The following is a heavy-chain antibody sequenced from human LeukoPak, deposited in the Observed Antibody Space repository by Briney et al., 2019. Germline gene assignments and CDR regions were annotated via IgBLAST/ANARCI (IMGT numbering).Heavy chain of an antibody. J-gene: IGHJ4*02. D-gene: IGHD6-6*01. CDR3: ARDRASIAARDFDY. CDR2: IYHSGST. Sequence: SETLSLTCTVSGYSISSGYYWGWIRQPPGKGLEWIGSIYHSGSTYYNPSLKSRVTISVDTSKNQFSLKLSSVTAADTAVYYCARDRASIAARDFDYWGQGTLVTVSS. V-gene: IGHV4-38-2*02. CDR1: GYSISSGYY.